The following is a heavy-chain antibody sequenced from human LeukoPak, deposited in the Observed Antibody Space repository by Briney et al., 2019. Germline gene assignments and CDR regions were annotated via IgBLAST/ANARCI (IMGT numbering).Heavy chain of an antibody. V-gene: IGHV3-23*01. CDR3: AKPRDIVVVVAATGWFDP. CDR2: ISGSGGST. CDR1: GFTFSSYA. J-gene: IGHJ5*02. D-gene: IGHD2-15*01. Sequence: GGSLRLSCAASGFTFSSYAMSWVRQAPGKGLEWVSAISGSGGSTYYADSVKGRFTISRDNSKNTLYLQMNSLSAEDTAVYYCAKPRDIVVVVAATGWFDPWGQGTLVTVSS.